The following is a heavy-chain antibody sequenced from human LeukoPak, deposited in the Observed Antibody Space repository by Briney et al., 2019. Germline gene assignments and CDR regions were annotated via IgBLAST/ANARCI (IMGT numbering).Heavy chain of an antibody. CDR2: ISAYNGNT. CDR3: ARNSLVAATNWFDP. CDR1: GYTFTSYG. V-gene: IGHV1-18*01. D-gene: IGHD1-26*01. Sequence: GASVKVSCKASGYTFTSYGISWVRQAPGQGLQWMGWISAYNGNTNCAQKLQGRVTMTTDTSTSTAYMELRSLRSDDTAVYYCARNSLVAATNWFDPWGQGTLVIVSS. J-gene: IGHJ5*02.